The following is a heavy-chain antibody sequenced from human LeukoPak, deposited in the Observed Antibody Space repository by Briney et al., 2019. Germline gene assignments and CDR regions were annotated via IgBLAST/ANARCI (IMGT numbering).Heavy chain of an antibody. V-gene: IGHV3-30*04. CDR3: ERDKGYCSSTSCYGYYYYGMDV. D-gene: IGHD2-2*01. CDR2: ISYDGSNK. J-gene: IGHJ6*04. Sequence: GGSLRLSCAASGFTFSSYAMHWVRQAPGKGLEGVAVISYDGSNKYYADSGKGRFTICRNNSKNTLYLQMNRLRAEDTTVYYCERDKGYCSSTSCYGYYYYGMDVWGKGTTVTVSS. CDR1: GFTFSSYA.